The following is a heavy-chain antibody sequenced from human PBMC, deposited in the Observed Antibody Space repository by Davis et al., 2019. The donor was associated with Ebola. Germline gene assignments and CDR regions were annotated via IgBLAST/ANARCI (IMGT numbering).Heavy chain of an antibody. J-gene: IGHJ4*02. CDR2: IFYTGST. Sequence: MPSETLSLTCTVSGGSISTTSYYWGWIRQPPGKGLEWIGSIFYTGSTYYNPSLKSRVTISVDTSKNQFSLKLSSVTAADTAVYYCARRGSGSYYFDYWGQGTLVTVSS. D-gene: IGHD1-26*01. CDR3: ARRGSGSYYFDY. V-gene: IGHV4-39*01. CDR1: GGSISTTSYY.